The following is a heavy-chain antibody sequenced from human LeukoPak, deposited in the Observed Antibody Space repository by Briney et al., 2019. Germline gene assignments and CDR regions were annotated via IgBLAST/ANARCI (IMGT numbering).Heavy chain of an antibody. Sequence: PGESLRFSCAASGFTFSSYAMSWVRRAPGKRLEWVSAISGSGGSTYYADSVKGRFTISRDNSKNTLYLQMNSLRAEDTAVYYCAKEPQWEPNDAFDIWGQGTMVTVSS. CDR3: AKEPQWEPNDAFDI. J-gene: IGHJ3*02. D-gene: IGHD1-26*01. CDR1: GFTFSSYA. V-gene: IGHV3-23*01. CDR2: ISGSGGST.